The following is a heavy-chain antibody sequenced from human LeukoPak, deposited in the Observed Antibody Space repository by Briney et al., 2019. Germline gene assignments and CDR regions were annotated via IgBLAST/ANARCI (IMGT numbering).Heavy chain of an antibody. CDR2: ISWNSGYI. J-gene: IGHJ4*02. Sequence: GGSLRLSCAASGFTFDNYATHWVRQAPGKGLEWLSIISWNSGYIGYADSVKGRFTISRDNAKKSLDLQMNSLRAEDTAFYYCAKVRGTYSSGYFFDYWGQGTLVTVSS. CDR3: AKVRGTYSSGYFFDY. D-gene: IGHD6-19*01. V-gene: IGHV3-9*01. CDR1: GFTFDNYA.